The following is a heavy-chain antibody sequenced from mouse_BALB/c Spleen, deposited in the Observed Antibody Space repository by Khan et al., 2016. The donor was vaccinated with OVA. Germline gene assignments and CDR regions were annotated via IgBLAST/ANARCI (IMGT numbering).Heavy chain of an antibody. J-gene: IGHJ3*01. Sequence: VQLQQSGPELMKSGASVKISCKASGYSFTSYYIHWMIESHGTSLEWIGYIDPFSGATTYNQKFKGKATLTVDKSSNTAYIHLRNLTSEDSSVYYCTRHGYVAWFTYWGQGTLVTVSA. D-gene: IGHD2-2*01. CDR2: IDPFSGAT. CDR3: TRHGYVAWFTY. V-gene: IGHV1-31*01. CDR1: GYSFTSYY.